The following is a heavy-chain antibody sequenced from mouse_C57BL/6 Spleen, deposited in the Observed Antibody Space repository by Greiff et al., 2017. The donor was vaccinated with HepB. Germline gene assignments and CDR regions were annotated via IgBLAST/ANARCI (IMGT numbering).Heavy chain of an antibody. Sequence: VQLQQPGAELVKPGASVKLSCKASGYTFTSYWMHWVKQRPGQGLEWIGMIHPNSGSTNYNEKFKSKATLTVDKSSSTAYMQLSSLTSEDSAVYYCAREGDYYYGSSYWGQGTTLTVSS. D-gene: IGHD1-1*01. CDR1: GYTFTSYW. J-gene: IGHJ2*01. CDR2: IHPNSGST. V-gene: IGHV1-64*01. CDR3: AREGDYYYGSSY.